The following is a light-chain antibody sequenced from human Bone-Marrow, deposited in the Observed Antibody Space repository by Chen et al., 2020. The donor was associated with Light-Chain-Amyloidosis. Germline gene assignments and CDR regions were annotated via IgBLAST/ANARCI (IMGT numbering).Light chain of an antibody. CDR1: QTISSNY. Sequence: EIVLTQSPGTLSLSPGEGANLSCRASQTISSNYLTWYQQKFGQAPRLLIYGSSSRATGIPARFTGSGSGTDLTLTINRLEPEDFAMYFCQQYGTSPLTFGGGTKVEIK. CDR2: GSS. CDR3: QQYGTSPLT. V-gene: IGKV3-20*01. J-gene: IGKJ4*01.